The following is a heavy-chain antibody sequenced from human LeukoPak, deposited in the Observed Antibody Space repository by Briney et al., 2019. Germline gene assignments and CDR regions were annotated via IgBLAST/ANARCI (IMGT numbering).Heavy chain of an antibody. D-gene: IGHD2-2*01. CDR2: IYTSGST. V-gene: IGHV4-4*07. CDR1: GGSISSYY. J-gene: IGHJ5*02. CDR3: ARDMNVVVPAAIGDWFDP. Sequence: SETLSLTCTVSGGSISSYYWSWIRQPAGKGLEWIGRIYTSGSTNYNPSLKSRVTMSVDTSKIQFSLKLSSVTAADTAVYYCARDMNVVVPAAIGDWFDPWGQGTLVTVSS.